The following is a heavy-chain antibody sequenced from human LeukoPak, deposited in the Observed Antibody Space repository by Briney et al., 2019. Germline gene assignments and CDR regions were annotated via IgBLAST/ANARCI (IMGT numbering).Heavy chain of an antibody. Sequence: PETLSLTCTVSGGSISSYYWSWLRQPPGKGLEWIGYIYYSGSTNYNPSLKSRVTISVDTSKNQFSLRLSSVTAADTAVYYCARARYSYPDDYWGQGTLVTVSS. D-gene: IGHD5-18*01. CDR2: IYYSGST. J-gene: IGHJ4*02. CDR1: GGSISSYY. V-gene: IGHV4-59*01. CDR3: ARARYSYPDDY.